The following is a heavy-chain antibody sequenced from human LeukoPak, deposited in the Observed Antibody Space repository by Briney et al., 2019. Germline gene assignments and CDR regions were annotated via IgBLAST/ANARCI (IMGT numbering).Heavy chain of an antibody. CDR2: ISAYNGNT. Sequence: ASVKVSCKASGYTFTSYGISWVRQAPGQGLEWMGWISAYNGNTNYAQKLQGRVTMTTDTSTSTAYMELRSLRSDDTAVYYCARESLHYYGSGSYYINYWGQGTLVTVSS. J-gene: IGHJ4*02. V-gene: IGHV1-18*01. CDR3: ARESLHYYGSGSYYINY. CDR1: GYTFTSYG. D-gene: IGHD3-10*01.